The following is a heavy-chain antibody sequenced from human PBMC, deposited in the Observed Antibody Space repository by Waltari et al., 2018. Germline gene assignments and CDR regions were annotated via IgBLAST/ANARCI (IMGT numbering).Heavy chain of an antibody. J-gene: IGHJ3*02. CDR1: GFTCSSYS. CDR3: ARGPGIAVADS. Sequence: EVQLVESGGGLVKPGGSLRLSCAASGFTCSSYSMTWVRQAPGKGLEWVSSISSSSSYRYYADSVKGRFTISRDNAKNSLYLQMNSLRAEDTAVYYCARGPGIAVADSWGQGTMVTVSS. V-gene: IGHV3-21*01. CDR2: ISSSSSYR. D-gene: IGHD6-19*01.